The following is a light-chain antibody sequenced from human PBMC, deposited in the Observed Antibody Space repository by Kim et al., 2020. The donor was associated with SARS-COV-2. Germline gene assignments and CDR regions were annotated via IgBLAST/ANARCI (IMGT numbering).Light chain of an antibody. V-gene: IGLV2-14*03. Sequence: QSSTISCTGTSSDVGGYNSVSWYQQHPGKAPKLLIYDVSNRPSGVSNRFSGSKSGNTASLTISGLQAEDEADYYCSSYTSSSTLYVFGTGTKVTVL. CDR2: DVS. CDR3: SSYTSSSTLYV. J-gene: IGLJ1*01. CDR1: SSDVGGYNS.